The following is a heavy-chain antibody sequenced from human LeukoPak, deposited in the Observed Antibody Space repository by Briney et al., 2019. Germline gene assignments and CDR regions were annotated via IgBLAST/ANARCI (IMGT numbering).Heavy chain of an antibody. V-gene: IGHV3-74*03. CDR1: GFTFSSHW. Sequence: PGGSLRLSCAASGFTFSSHWMHWVRQTPGKGLVWVSHIKSDESRTMYADSVKGRFTISRDNAKNTLYLQMNTLRAEDTAVYYCARAWGNGMDVRGQGTTITVSS. J-gene: IGHJ6*02. D-gene: IGHD3-16*01. CDR3: ARAWGNGMDV. CDR2: IKSDESRT.